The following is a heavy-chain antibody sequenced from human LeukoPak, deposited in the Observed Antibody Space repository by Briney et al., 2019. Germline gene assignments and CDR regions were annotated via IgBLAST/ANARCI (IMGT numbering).Heavy chain of an antibody. J-gene: IGHJ4*02. CDR1: GGSISSYY. Sequence: PSETLSLTCTVSGGSISSYYWSWIRQPQWKGQDWIGYIYYTGSTNYNPSLKSRVTISVDTSKNQFSLKLSSVTAADTAVYYCARARRYYDILTGYSERNHFDYWGQGTLVTVSS. V-gene: IGHV4-59*01. CDR2: IYYTGST. CDR3: ARARRYYDILTGYSERNHFDY. D-gene: IGHD3-9*01.